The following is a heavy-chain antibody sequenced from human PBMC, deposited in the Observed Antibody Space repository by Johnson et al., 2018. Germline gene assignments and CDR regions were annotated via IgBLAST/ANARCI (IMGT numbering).Heavy chain of an antibody. D-gene: IGHD2-15*01. CDR1: GFPFSDYY. V-gene: IGHV3-11*06. J-gene: IGHJ6*03. Sequence: VQLVESGGGLVQPGGSLRLPCAASGFPFSDYYMSWIRQAPGKGLEWVSSISGSSSYMSYADSVRGRFTIPRDNAKNSLYLQMNSLRAEDTAVYYRARVGSGHYFYYYMDVWGKGTTVTVSS. CDR3: ARVGSGHYFYYYMDV. CDR2: ISGSSSYM.